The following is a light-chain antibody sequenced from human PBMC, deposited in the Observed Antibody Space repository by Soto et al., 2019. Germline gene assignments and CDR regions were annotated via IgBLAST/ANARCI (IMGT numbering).Light chain of an antibody. J-gene: IGKJ4*01. CDR2: EAS. Sequence: DIQMTQSPSSLSASVGDRVSITCRATRGIGNYVAWFQQKPGKGPELLIYEASTLHSGVPSKFSGRGSGTDFTLTISSLQPEDFATYYCQQYYSHPVTFGGGTRVEI. V-gene: IGKV1-16*02. CDR3: QQYYSHPVT. CDR1: RGIGNY.